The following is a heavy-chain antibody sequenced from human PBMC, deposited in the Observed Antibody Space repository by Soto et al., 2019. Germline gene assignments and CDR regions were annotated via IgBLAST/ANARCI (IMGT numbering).Heavy chain of an antibody. CDR3: ASSTSFGYYYGMDV. D-gene: IGHD2-2*01. CDR2: IYPGDSDT. V-gene: IGHV5-51*01. Sequence: GESLKISCKGSGYSFSTYWIGWVRQMPGKGLEWMGIIYPGDSDTRDSPSFQGRVTISADKSISTAHLQWSSLKASDTAMYYCASSTSFGYYYGMDVWGQGTTVTVSS. CDR1: GYSFSTYW. J-gene: IGHJ6*02.